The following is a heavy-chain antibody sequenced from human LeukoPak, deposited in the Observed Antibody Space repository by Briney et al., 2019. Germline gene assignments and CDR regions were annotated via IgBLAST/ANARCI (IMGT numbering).Heavy chain of an antibody. D-gene: IGHD1-26*01. CDR1: GFTFSSYE. CDR2: ISSSGSTI. J-gene: IGHJ3*02. CDR3: ARLDGGSYWSAFDI. V-gene: IGHV3-48*03. Sequence: GGSLRLSCAASGFTFSSYEMNWVRQAPGKGLEWVSYISSSGSTIYYADSVKGRFTISRDNAKNSLYLQMNSLRAEDTAVYYCARLDGGSYWSAFDIWGQGTMVTVSS.